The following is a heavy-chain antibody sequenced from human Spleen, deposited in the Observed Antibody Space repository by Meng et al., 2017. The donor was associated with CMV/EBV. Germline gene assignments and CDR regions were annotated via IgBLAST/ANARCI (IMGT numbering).Heavy chain of an antibody. CDR2: ISAYNGNT. CDR1: GYTFTSYG. D-gene: IGHD5-18*01. J-gene: IGHJ6*02. CDR3: ARERYSYGSRDYGMDV. Sequence: ASVKVSCKASGYTFTSYGITWVRQAPGQGLEWMGWISAYNGNTNYAQNLQGGVTMTTDTSTNSAYMELRSLRSDDTAVYYCARERYSYGSRDYGMDVWGQGTTVTVSS. V-gene: IGHV1-18*04.